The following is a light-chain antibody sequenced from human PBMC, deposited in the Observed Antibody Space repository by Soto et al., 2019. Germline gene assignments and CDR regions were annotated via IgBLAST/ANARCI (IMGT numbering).Light chain of an antibody. V-gene: IGKV1-27*01. CDR3: QNYNSAPLT. CDR1: QSISNY. J-gene: IGKJ4*01. Sequence: DIQMTQSPSSLSASVGDRVTITCRASQSISNYLAWYQQKPGKVPKLLIYGASTLQSGVPSRFSGSGSGTDFTLTISSLQPEDVATYYCQNYNSAPLTFGGGTKVEIK. CDR2: GAS.